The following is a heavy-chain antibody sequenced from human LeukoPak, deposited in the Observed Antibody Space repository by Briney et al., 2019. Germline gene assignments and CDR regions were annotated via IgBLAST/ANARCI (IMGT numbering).Heavy chain of an antibody. D-gene: IGHD3-22*01. Sequence: PGGSLRLSCAASGFTFSSYGMHWVRQAPVKGQEWVAVIWYDGSNTYYADSVKGRFTISRDNPKNTLYLQMNSLRAEDTAVYYCAKDLGYYDSSPFDYWGQGTLVTVSS. J-gene: IGHJ4*02. V-gene: IGHV3-33*06. CDR1: GFTFSSYG. CDR3: AKDLGYYDSSPFDY. CDR2: IWYDGSNT.